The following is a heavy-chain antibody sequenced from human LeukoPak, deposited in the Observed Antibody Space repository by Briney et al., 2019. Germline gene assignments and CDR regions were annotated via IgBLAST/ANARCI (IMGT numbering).Heavy chain of an antibody. CDR1: GFTFSSYG. D-gene: IGHD3-10*01. V-gene: IGHV3-30*19. Sequence: GGSLRLSCAASGFTFSSYGMHWVRQAPGKGLEWVAVISYDGSNKYYADSVKGRFTISRDNSKNTLYLQMNSLRAEDTAVYYCARSPGEQPGTYFDYWGQGTLVTVSS. CDR2: ISYDGSNK. CDR3: ARSPGEQPGTYFDY. J-gene: IGHJ4*02.